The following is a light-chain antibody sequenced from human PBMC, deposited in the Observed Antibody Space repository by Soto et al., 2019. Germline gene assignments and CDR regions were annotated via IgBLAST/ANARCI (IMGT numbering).Light chain of an antibody. CDR3: QQYRSSTRT. Sequence: NALTPSPATLSLSPGERATLSCRASQSVSSYFAWYQHKQGQAPRLLIYGASNWATGIPDRFSGSGSGTDFTLTISSLEPEDFAVYYCQQYRSSTRTFGQGTKVDIK. V-gene: IGKV3-20*01. CDR1: QSVSSY. CDR2: GAS. J-gene: IGKJ1*01.